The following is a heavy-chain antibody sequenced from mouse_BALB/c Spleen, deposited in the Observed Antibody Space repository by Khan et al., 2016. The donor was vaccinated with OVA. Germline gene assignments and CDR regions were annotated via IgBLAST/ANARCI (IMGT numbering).Heavy chain of an antibody. J-gene: IGHJ4*01. CDR3: ARDGSRYNYAMDY. Sequence: VQLKESGPGLVKPSQSLSLTCTVTGYSITSDYAWNWIRQFPGNKLEWMGYISYSGSTTYNPALKSRISITRDTSKNQFFLQLNSVTTEDTDTYYCARDGSRYNYAMDYWGQGTSVTVSS. V-gene: IGHV3-2*02. CDR2: ISYSGST. CDR1: GYSITSDYA. D-gene: IGHD2-3*01.